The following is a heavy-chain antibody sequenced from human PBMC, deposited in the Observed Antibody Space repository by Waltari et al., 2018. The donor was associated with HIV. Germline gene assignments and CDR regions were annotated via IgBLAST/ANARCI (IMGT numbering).Heavy chain of an antibody. V-gene: IGHV3-53*02. D-gene: IGHD3-22*01. CDR1: GFTVSSNY. Sequence: EVQLVETGGGVIQPGGSLRLSCAASGFTVSSNYMSWVRQAPGKGLEWVSVIYSGGSTYYADSVKGRFTISRDNSKNTLYLQMNSLRAEDTAVYYCASSPSSGTRNDYWGQGTLVTVSS. CDR3: ASSPSSGTRNDY. J-gene: IGHJ4*02. CDR2: IYSGGST.